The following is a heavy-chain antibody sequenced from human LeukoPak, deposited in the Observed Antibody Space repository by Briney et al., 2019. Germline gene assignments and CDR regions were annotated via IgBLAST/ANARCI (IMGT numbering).Heavy chain of an antibody. V-gene: IGHV3-7*01. Sequence: GGSLTLSCAASGFTFSSYWMSWVRQPPGKGLEWVGNINQNGSEKYYVDSVKGRFTISRDKAKKSLYLQMNSLRAEDTAVYYCASNTEKYSSSWDTAEYFQHWGQGTLVTVSS. CDR2: INQNGSEK. J-gene: IGHJ1*01. CDR3: ASNTEKYSSSWDTAEYFQH. D-gene: IGHD6-13*01. CDR1: GFTFSSYW.